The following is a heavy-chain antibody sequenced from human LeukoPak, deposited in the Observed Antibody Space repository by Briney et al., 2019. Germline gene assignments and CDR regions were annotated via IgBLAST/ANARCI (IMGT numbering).Heavy chain of an antibody. D-gene: IGHD6-19*01. CDR3: ARDDGGYSSGWYYFDY. Sequence: ASVKVSCKASGYTFTSYDFNWVRQATGQRPERMGWMSPNSGDTGYAQKFQGRVTITADESTSTAYMELSSLRSEDTAVYYCARDDGGYSSGWYYFDYWGQGTLVTVSS. CDR2: MSPNSGDT. V-gene: IGHV1-8*01. J-gene: IGHJ4*02. CDR1: GYTFTSYD.